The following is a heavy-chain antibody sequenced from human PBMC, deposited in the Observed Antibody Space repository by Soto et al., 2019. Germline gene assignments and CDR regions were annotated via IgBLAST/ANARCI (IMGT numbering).Heavy chain of an antibody. Sequence: AASVKVSCKASGGTFSSYAISWVRQAPGQGLEWMGGIIPIFGTANYAQKFQGRVTITADKSTSTAYMELSSLRSEDTAVYYCARVSVAAYYYGMDVWGQGTTVTVSS. J-gene: IGHJ6*02. CDR1: GGTFSSYA. V-gene: IGHV1-69*06. CDR3: ARVSVAAYYYGMDV. CDR2: IIPIFGTA. D-gene: IGHD2-15*01.